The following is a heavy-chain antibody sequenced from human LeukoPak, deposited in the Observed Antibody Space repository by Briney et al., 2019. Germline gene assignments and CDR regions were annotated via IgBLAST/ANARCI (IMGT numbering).Heavy chain of an antibody. V-gene: IGHV4-39*07. Sequence: SETLSLTCTVSGGSISSNNYYWGWIRQPPGKGLEWIGTIFYSGSTYYNPSLKSRVTISVDTSKNQFSLKLSSVTAADTAVYYCARVRLGPINYSYMDVWGKGATVTVSS. CDR3: ARVRLGPINYSYMDV. CDR2: IFYSGST. J-gene: IGHJ6*03. CDR1: GGSISSNNYY. D-gene: IGHD3-16*01.